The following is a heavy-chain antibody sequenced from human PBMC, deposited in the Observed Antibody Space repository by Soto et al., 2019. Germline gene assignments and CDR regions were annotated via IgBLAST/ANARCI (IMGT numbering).Heavy chain of an antibody. CDR3: AKDGPRNKFLDSGDNYFXY. D-gene: IGHD4-17*01. CDR2: ISYDGSNK. Sequence: PGGSLRLSCAASGFTFSSYGMHWVRQAPGKGLEWVAIISYDGSNKYYADSVKGRFTISRDNSKNTLYLQMSSRRAEDTAVYYCAKDGPRNKFLDSGDNYFXYWGQGTLVTVSS. CDR1: GFTFSSYG. J-gene: IGHJ4*02. V-gene: IGHV3-30*18.